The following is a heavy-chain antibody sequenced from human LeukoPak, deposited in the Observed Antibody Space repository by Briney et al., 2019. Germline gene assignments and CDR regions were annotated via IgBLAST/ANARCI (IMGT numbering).Heavy chain of an antibody. CDR3: ARVRDITMIVVVRRLDY. CDR2: IKQGGSEK. CDR1: GFTFSSYW. Sequence: PGGSLRLSCAASGFTFSSYWMSWVRQAPGKGLEWVANIKQGGSEKYYVDSVKGRFTISRDNAKNSLYLQMNSLRAEDTAVYYCARVRDITMIVVVRRLDYWGQGTLVTVSS. J-gene: IGHJ4*02. V-gene: IGHV3-7*01. D-gene: IGHD3-22*01.